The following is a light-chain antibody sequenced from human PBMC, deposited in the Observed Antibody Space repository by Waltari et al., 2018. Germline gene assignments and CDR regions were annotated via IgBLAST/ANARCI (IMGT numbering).Light chain of an antibody. CDR1: QRVSSN. V-gene: IGKV3D-15*01. J-gene: IGKJ4*02. CDR3: QQYNNWPPRP. Sequence: EIVMTQSPATLSVSPGERATLSCRASQRVSSNLAWYQQKPGQAPRLLIYGASTRATGIPARFSGSGSGTEFTLTISSLQSEDFAVDYCQQYNNWPPRPFGGGTKVEIK. CDR2: GAS.